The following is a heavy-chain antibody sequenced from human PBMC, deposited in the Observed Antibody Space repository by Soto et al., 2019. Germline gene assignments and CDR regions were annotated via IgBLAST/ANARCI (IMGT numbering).Heavy chain of an antibody. Sequence: PSQTLSLTCAISGDSVSSKSAAWNCIIHSPSRGLEWLGRTYYRSKWSTDYAVSVKSRITINPDTSKNQFSLQLNSVTPEDTALYYCTRALSGSYDSWGQGTLVTVSS. CDR1: GDSVSSKSAA. J-gene: IGHJ5*01. V-gene: IGHV6-1*01. CDR2: TYYRSKWST. CDR3: TRALSGSYDS. D-gene: IGHD1-26*01.